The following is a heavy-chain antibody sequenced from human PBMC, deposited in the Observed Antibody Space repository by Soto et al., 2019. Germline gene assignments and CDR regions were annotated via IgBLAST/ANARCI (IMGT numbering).Heavy chain of an antibody. V-gene: IGHV3-74*01. Sequence: GGSLRLSCAASGVTLNIYGMHWLCQDPGKGLVWVSRINSDGSTTSYADSAKGRFTISRDNAKNTLYLQMNSLRAEDTAVYYCARDWLGGSGSYYEDWGQGTLVTVSS. J-gene: IGHJ4*02. CDR3: ARDWLGGSGSYYED. D-gene: IGHD3-10*01. CDR2: INSDGSTT. CDR1: GVTLNIYG.